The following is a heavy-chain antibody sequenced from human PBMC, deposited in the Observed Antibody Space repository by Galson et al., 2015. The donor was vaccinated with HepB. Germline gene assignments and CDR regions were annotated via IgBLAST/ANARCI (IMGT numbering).Heavy chain of an antibody. CDR2: IYSGGST. CDR3: ARDSRYYDILTGNDAFDI. Sequence: SLRPSCAASGFTVSSNYMSWVRQAPGKGLEWVSVIYSGGSTYYADSVKGRFTISRHNSKNTLYLQMNSLRAEDTAVYYCARDSRYYDILTGNDAFDIWGQGTMVTVSS. D-gene: IGHD3-9*01. J-gene: IGHJ3*02. V-gene: IGHV3-53*04. CDR1: GFTVSSNY.